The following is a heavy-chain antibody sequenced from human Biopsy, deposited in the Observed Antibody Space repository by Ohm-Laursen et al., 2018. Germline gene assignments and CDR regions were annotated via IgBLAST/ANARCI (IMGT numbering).Heavy chain of an antibody. CDR2: VYYSGTT. CDR3: ARDVKRYCSGTSCYSGYFGMDV. J-gene: IGHJ6*02. Sequence: SQTLSLTCTVSGVSINGGRYYWNWIRHHPGKGLEWIGDVYYSGTTNYNPSLKSRLTISVDTSKNQFSLNLNSVTAADTAVYFCARDVKRYCSGTSCYSGYFGMDVWGQGTTVTVS. CDR1: GVSINGGRYY. V-gene: IGHV4-61*01. D-gene: IGHD2-2*01.